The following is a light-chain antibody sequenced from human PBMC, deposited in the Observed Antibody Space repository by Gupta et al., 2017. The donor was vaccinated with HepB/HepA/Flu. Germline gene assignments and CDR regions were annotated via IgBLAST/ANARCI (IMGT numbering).Light chain of an antibody. CDR1: RSDIGGYNY. CDR2: DVV. CDR3: SSYTGIFTWL. J-gene: IGLJ1*01. V-gene: IGLV2-14*03. Sequence: QPALTQPTAVAGRLGESITVSCTGTRSDIGGYNYVSWYRQYPGTAPKLIMYDVVNRPSGVSDRVSGSKSDNTASLTISGLQAEDEADYYCSSYTGIFTWLFGTGTKLTVL.